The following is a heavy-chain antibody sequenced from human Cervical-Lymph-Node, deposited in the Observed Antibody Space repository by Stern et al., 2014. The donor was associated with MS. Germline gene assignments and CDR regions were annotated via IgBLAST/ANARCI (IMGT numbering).Heavy chain of an antibody. D-gene: IGHD3-3*01. CDR1: GFTFDDYA. CDR3: AKGSGGSGYYPVALDY. CDR2: ITWNSVSV. J-gene: IGHJ4*02. Sequence: EVQLVESGGGLVQPGRSLRLSCAASGFTFDDYAMHWVRQAPGKGLEWVSGITWNSVSVGYADSVKGRVTISRDNAKNSLYLQMNSLRGDDTALYYCAKGSGGSGYYPVALDYWGQGTLVTVSS. V-gene: IGHV3-9*01.